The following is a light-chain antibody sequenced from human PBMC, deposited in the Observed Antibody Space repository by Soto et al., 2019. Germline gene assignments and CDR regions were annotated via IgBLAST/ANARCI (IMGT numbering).Light chain of an antibody. CDR1: SSDIGSNNY. CDR2: EVS. CDR3: SSYTTTTRL. V-gene: IGLV2-14*01. J-gene: IGLJ3*02. Sequence: QSALTQPASVSGSPGQSITISCTGTSSDIGSNNYVSWFQQRPGKAPTLIIYEVSNRPSGVSTHFSGSKSGNTASLTISGILPEDEAEYYCSSYTTTTRLFGGGTKVPS.